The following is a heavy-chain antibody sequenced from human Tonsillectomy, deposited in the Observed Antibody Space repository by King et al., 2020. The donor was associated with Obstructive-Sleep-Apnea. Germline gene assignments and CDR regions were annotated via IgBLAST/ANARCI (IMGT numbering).Heavy chain of an antibody. J-gene: IGHJ6*02. CDR2: ISSTSSYI. D-gene: IGHD3-3*01. CDR1: GFTFSSYS. CDR3: ARAPDNDFWSGSWLGGGMDD. Sequence: VQLVESGGGLVKPGGSLRLSCAASGFTFSSYSMNWVRQAPGKGLEWVSAISSTSSYIYYADSLKGRFTISRDNAKNSLFLQMSSLRAEDTAVYYCARAPDNDFWSGSWLGGGMDDWGQGTTVTVSS. V-gene: IGHV3-21*01.